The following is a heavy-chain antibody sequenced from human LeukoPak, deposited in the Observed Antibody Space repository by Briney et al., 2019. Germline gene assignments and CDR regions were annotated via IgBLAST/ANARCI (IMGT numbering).Heavy chain of an antibody. Sequence: ASVKVSCKASGYTFTSYGISWVRQAPGQGLEWMGWISAYNGNTNYAQKLQGRVTMTTDTSTSTAYMELSSLRSEDTALYFCATGRGDYYYFMDVWGKGTTVTVSS. V-gene: IGHV1-18*01. CDR2: ISAYNGNT. J-gene: IGHJ6*03. D-gene: IGHD3-10*01. CDR3: ATGRGDYYYFMDV. CDR1: GYTFTSYG.